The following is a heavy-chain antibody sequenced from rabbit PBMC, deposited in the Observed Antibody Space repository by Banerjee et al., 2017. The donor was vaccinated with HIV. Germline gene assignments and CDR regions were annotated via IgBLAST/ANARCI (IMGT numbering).Heavy chain of an antibody. J-gene: IGHJ4*01. CDR3: ARDDAGSYHYFNL. Sequence: QEQLEESGGDLVKPEGSLTLTCTASGFTISSSYWICWVRQAPGKGLEWIGCINTGSGSTDYASWVNGRFTISRNTNQNTVTLQMTSLTAADTATYFCARDDAGSYHYFNLWGPGTLVTVS. CDR2: INTGSGST. V-gene: IGHV1S45*01. CDR1: GFTISSSYW. D-gene: IGHD4-2*01.